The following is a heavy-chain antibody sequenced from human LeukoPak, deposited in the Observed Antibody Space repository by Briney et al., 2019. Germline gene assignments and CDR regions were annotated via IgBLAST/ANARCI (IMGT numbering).Heavy chain of an antibody. V-gene: IGHV3-7*01. CDR1: GFTFPNYW. CDR3: AKGVSGYSAYLDY. Sequence: GGSLRLSCAASGFTFPNYWMSWVRQAPGKGLEWVANIRQDGSEKFYVDSVKGRFTISRDNDKSSLYLQMNSLRGEDTAVYYCAKGVSGYSAYLDYWGQGTLVTVSS. CDR2: IRQDGSEK. J-gene: IGHJ4*02. D-gene: IGHD5-12*01.